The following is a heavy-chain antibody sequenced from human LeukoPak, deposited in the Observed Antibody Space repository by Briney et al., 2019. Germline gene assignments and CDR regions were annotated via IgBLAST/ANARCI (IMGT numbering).Heavy chain of an antibody. D-gene: IGHD2-8*02. Sequence: GSLRLSCAGSGSALKSYSLTWVRQAPGKGLEWVSSISSTSAYIHYADSVKGRFTISRDNVDNVVYLEMNSLGAEDTATYYCARVAVSGPTGWFDSWGQGTLVTASS. CDR3: ARVAVSGPTGWFDS. CDR1: GSALKSYS. V-gene: IGHV3-21*01. CDR2: ISSTSAYI. J-gene: IGHJ5*01.